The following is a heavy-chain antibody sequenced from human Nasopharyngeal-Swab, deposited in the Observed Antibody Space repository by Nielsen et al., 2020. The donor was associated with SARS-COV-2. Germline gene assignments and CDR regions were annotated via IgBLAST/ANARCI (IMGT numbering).Heavy chain of an antibody. V-gene: IGHV3-74*01. J-gene: IGHJ4*02. CDR2: VNQDGSRR. Sequence: GESLKISCAASGFTFSDYYVSWVRQAPGKGLVWVSRVNQDGSRRDYADSVRGRFTISRDNAKNTLYLQMNSLRVEDTAVYYCVKHQGSSSDQWGQGTLVTVSS. CDR1: GFTFSDYY. CDR3: VKHQGSSSDQ.